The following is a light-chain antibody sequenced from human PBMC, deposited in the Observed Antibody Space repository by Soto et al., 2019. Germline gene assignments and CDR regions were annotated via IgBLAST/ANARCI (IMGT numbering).Light chain of an antibody. V-gene: IGLV2-14*01. CDR1: SGDIGSYNR. CDR3: SSYTGSTTVGV. CDR2: EVS. J-gene: IGLJ2*01. Sequence: QSALTQPASVSGSPGQSITISCTGTSGDIGSYNRVSWYQQHPGKAPKLMIYEVSRRPSGVSDRFSGSKSGNTASLTISGLQPEDEADYYCSSYTGSTTVGVFGGGTKLTVL.